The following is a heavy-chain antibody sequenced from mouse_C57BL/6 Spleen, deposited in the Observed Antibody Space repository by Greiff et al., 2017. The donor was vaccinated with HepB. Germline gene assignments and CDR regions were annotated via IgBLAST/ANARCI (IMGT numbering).Heavy chain of an antibody. CDR3: TRDSNYYFDY. J-gene: IGHJ2*01. CDR2: IDPETGGT. CDR1: GYTFTDYE. Sequence: QVQLKQPGAELVRPGSSVTLSCKASGYTFTDYEMHWVKQTPVHGLEWIGAIDPETGGTAYNQKFKGKAILTADKSSSTAYMELRSLTSEDSAVYYCTRDSNYYFDYWGQGTTLTVSS. V-gene: IGHV1-15*01. D-gene: IGHD2-5*01.